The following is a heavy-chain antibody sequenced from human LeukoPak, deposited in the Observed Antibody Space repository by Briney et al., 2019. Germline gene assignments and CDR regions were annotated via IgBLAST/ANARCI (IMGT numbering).Heavy chain of an antibody. Sequence: ASVKVSCKASGYTFTGYYMHWVRQAPGQGLEWMGWINPNSGGTNYAQKFQGRVTMTRDTSISTAYMELSRLRSDDTAVYYCARRPYSGSVPDKFDPWGQGTLVTVSS. CDR2: INPNSGGT. CDR3: ARRPYSGSVPDKFDP. D-gene: IGHD6-6*01. V-gene: IGHV1-2*02. J-gene: IGHJ5*02. CDR1: GYTFTGYY.